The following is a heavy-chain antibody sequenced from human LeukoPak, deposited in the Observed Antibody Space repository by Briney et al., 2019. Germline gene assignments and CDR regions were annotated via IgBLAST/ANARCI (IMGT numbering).Heavy chain of an antibody. J-gene: IGHJ4*02. CDR3: AREAAVGYCSSTSCSTLDY. CDR2: FNSDGSST. V-gene: IGHV3-74*01. CDR1: GFTLSSYW. Sequence: GGSLRPSCAASGFTLSSYWMHWVRQAPGKVLVWVSRFNSDGSSTNYADSAKGRFTISRDNAKNTLYLQMNSLRAEDTAVYYCAREAAVGYCSSTSCSTLDYWGQGTLVTVSS. D-gene: IGHD2-2*02.